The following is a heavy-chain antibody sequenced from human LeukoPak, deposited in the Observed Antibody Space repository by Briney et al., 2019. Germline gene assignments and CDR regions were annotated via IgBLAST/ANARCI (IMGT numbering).Heavy chain of an antibody. J-gene: IGHJ4*02. CDR1: GSTFRNYY. D-gene: IGHD2/OR15-2a*01. CDR2: ISSSGDDT. V-gene: IGHV3-11*04. Sequence: GGSLRLSCVVSGSTFRNYYMSWIRQAPGKGLEWVSYISSSGDDTDYADPVKGRFTISRDNAKNSVYLQMTSLRVEDTAMYYCARAFHWGQGTLVTVST. CDR3: ARAFH.